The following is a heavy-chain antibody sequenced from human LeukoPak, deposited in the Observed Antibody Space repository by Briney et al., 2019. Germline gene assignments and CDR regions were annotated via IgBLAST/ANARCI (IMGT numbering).Heavy chain of an antibody. CDR1: GGSLSGYS. J-gene: IGHJ4*02. V-gene: IGHV4-34*01. Sequence: ASETLSLTCAVYGGSLSGYSWSWIRQPPGKGLEWIGEINHSGSTNYNPSLKSRVTISVDKSKNQFSLKLSSVTAADTAVYYCARVGRLSYCGGDCYSGSRHLDYWGQGTLVIVSS. CDR3: ARVGRLSYCGGDCYSGSRHLDY. CDR2: INHSGST. D-gene: IGHD2-21*02.